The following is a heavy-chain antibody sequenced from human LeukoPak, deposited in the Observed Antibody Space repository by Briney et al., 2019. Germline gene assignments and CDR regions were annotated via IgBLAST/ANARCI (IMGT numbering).Heavy chain of an antibody. CDR1: GFTFSSYA. CDR2: ISGSGGST. D-gene: IGHD3-22*01. V-gene: IGHV3-23*01. Sequence: GGSLRLSCAASGFTFSSYAMSWVRQAPGKGLEWVSAISGSGGSTYYADSVKGRFTISRDNSKNTLYLQMNSLRAEDTAVYYCAKGSASYYYDSSGYYPLHFDPWGQGTLVTVSS. J-gene: IGHJ5*02. CDR3: AKGSASYYYDSSGYYPLHFDP.